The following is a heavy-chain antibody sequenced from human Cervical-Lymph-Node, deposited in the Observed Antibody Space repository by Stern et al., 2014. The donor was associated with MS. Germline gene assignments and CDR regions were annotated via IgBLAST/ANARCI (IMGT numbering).Heavy chain of an antibody. J-gene: IGHJ4*02. V-gene: IGHV1-18*04. CDR1: GYTFTSYG. CDR3: ARSGTRVPRGY. D-gene: IGHD6-25*01. CDR2: INGNNGNT. Sequence: VQLVQSGPEVKKPGASVTVSCKASGYTFTSYGIAWVRQAPGQGLERMGWINGNNGNTNEERKLQGRVALTTNTTTSTAYMELRSLRSDDTAIYFCARSGTRVPRGYWGQGTLITVSS.